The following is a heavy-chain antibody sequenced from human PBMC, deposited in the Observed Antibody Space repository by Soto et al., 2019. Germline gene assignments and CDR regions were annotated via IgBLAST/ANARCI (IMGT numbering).Heavy chain of an antibody. CDR2: ISYDGSNK. CDR3: AKDTREGSGSYYKSSPLYYYYGMDV. J-gene: IGHJ6*02. CDR1: GFTFSSYG. Sequence: PGGSLRLSCAASGFTFSSYGMHWVRQAPGKGLEWVAVISYDGSNKYYADSVKGRFTISRDNSKNTLYLQMNSLRAEDTAVYYCAKDTREGSGSYYKSSPLYYYYGMDVWGQGTTVTVSS. V-gene: IGHV3-30*18. D-gene: IGHD3-10*01.